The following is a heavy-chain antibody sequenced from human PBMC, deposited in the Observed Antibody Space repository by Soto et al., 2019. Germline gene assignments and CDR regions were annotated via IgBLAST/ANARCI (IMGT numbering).Heavy chain of an antibody. J-gene: IGHJ4*02. D-gene: IGHD3-3*01. CDR1: GYTLTELS. CDR3: ATAKDERGDFWSGYYTARYFDY. CDR2: FDPEDGET. Sequence: ASVKVSCKVSGYTLTELSMHWVRQAPGKGLEWMGGFDPEDGETIYAQKFQGRVTMTEDTSTDTAYMELSSLRSEDTAVYYCATAKDERGDFWSGYYTARYFDYWGQGTLVTVSS. V-gene: IGHV1-24*01.